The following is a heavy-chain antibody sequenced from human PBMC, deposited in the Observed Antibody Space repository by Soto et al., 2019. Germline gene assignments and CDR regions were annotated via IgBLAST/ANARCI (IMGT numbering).Heavy chain of an antibody. CDR3: AREGVQHGSGPYYYYGMDV. Sequence: QVQLVQSGAEVKKPGASVKVSCKASGYTFTSYGISWVRQAPGQGLEWMGWINPYNGNTNYAQKLQGRVTMTTDTSTNTAYMELRSLRSDDTAVYYCAREGVQHGSGPYYYYGMDVWGQGTTVTVSS. V-gene: IGHV1-18*01. CDR2: INPYNGNT. J-gene: IGHJ6*02. CDR1: GYTFTSYG. D-gene: IGHD3-10*01.